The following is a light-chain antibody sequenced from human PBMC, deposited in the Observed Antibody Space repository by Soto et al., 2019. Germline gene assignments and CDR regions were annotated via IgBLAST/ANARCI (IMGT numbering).Light chain of an antibody. CDR3: QQYNSYSWT. J-gene: IGKJ1*01. CDR1: QSISNW. CDR2: KAS. Sequence: STLSASVGDRVTITCRASQSISNWLAWYQQRPGKAPRLLIYKASNLESGVPSRFSGSGSGTEFTLIITSLQPDDSPTYYCQQYNSYSWTFGQGTKVDIK. V-gene: IGKV1-5*03.